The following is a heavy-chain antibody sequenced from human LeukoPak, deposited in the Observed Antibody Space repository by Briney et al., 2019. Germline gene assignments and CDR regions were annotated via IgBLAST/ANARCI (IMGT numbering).Heavy chain of an antibody. J-gene: IGHJ6*02. V-gene: IGHV1-69*13. D-gene: IGHD3-3*01. CDR3: ARAYYDLLYGMDV. Sequence: ASVKVSCKASGGTFSSYAISWVRQAPGQGLEWMGGIIPIFGTANYAQKFQGRVTITADESTSTAYMELSGLRSEDTAVYYCARAYYDLLYGMDVWGQGTTVTVSS. CDR2: IIPIFGTA. CDR1: GGTFSSYA.